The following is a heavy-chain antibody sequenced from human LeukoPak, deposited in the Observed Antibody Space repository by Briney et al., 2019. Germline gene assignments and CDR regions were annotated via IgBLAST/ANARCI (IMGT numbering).Heavy chain of an antibody. V-gene: IGHV4-39*01. CDR3: ARPAYCSGGSCYLPRNAFDI. J-gene: IGHJ3*02. CDR2: IYYSGST. Sequence: SETPSLTCTVSGGSISSSSYYWGWIRQPPGKGLEWIGSIYYSGSTYYNPSLKSRVTISVDTSKNQFSLKLSSVTAADTAVYYCARPAYCSGGSCYLPRNAFDIWGQGTMVTVSS. CDR1: GGSISSSSYY. D-gene: IGHD2-15*01.